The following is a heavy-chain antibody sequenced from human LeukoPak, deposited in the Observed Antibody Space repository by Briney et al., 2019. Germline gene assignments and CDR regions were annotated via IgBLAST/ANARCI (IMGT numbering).Heavy chain of an antibody. V-gene: IGHV3-23*01. Sequence: PGGSLRLSCAASGFTFSSYALSWVRQAPGKGLEWVSGISGNGVGTYYADSMRGRFTISRDNSRYTLYLQMNSLRVEDTAIYYCAKIPWYGSGWSIDYWGRGSLVTVSS. D-gene: IGHD6-13*01. J-gene: IGHJ4*02. CDR3: AKIPWYGSGWSIDY. CDR1: GFTFSSYA. CDR2: ISGNGVGT.